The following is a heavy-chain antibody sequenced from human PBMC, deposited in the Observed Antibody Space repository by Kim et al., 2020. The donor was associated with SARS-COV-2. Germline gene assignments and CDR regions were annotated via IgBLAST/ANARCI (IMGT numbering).Heavy chain of an antibody. CDR3: AKDKGVVVLAARFDY. V-gene: IGHV3-30*18. J-gene: IGHJ4*02. CDR1: GFTFNNFG. Sequence: GGSLRLSCAASGFTFNNFGMHWVRQAPGKGLEWVAVISYDGSNKYYADSVKGRFTISRDNSKNTLYLQMNSLRAEDTAVYYCAKDKGVVVLAARFDYWGQGTLVTVSS. D-gene: IGHD2-2*01. CDR2: ISYDGSNK.